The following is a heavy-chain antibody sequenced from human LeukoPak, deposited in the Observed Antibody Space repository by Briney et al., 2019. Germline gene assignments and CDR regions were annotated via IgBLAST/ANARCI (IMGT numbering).Heavy chain of an antibody. J-gene: IGHJ4*02. CDR1: RFTFSIYG. D-gene: IGHD2-2*01. CDR2: IHHDGSNI. V-gene: IGHV3-30*02. CDR3: AKVCSTNCYRSDY. Sequence: GGSLRLSCAASRFTFSIYGMHWVRQAPGKGPERVAFIHHDGSNIYYRDSVRGRFTISRDNSKNTLYLQMNSLRSEDTAIYYCAKVCSTNCYRSDYWGQGTLVTVSS.